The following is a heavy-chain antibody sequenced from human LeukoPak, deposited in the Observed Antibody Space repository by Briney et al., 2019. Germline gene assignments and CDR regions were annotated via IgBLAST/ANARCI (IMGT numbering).Heavy chain of an antibody. CDR3: AGIAARENFDY. J-gene: IGHJ4*02. D-gene: IGHD6-6*01. Sequence: PSETLSLTCTVSGGSISSYYWSWIRQPPGKGLEWIGYIYYSGSTNYNPSLKSRVTISVDTSKNQFSLKLSSVTAAGTAVYYCAGIAARENFDYWGQGTLVTVSS. V-gene: IGHV4-59*08. CDR1: GGSISSYY. CDR2: IYYSGST.